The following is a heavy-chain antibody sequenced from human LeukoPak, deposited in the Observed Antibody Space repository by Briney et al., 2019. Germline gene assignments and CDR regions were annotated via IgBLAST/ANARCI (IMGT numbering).Heavy chain of an antibody. V-gene: IGHV4-4*07. CDR3: ASTGTTLEY. CDR2: IDNSGIT. Sequence: SETLSLTCIVSGASISSHYWSWIRLPAGKGLEWIGRIDNSGITSYNPSLKSRVTMSVATSKNQFTLSLRSVTAADTAVYCCASTGTTLEYWGQGILVTVSS. D-gene: IGHD1-1*01. CDR1: GASISSHY. J-gene: IGHJ4*02.